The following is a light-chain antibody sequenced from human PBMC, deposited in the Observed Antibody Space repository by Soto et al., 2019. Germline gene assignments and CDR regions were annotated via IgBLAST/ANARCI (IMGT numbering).Light chain of an antibody. V-gene: IGKV3-20*01. J-gene: IGKJ2*01. Sequence: EIVLTQSPGTLSLSPGERATLSCGASQSVSNSYLAWYQHKPGQAPRLLIYGASSRATGIPDRFSGSGSGTAFTLTMSRLEPGDSAVYYCQQYGSSSYPFGQGTKLEIK. CDR3: QQYGSSSYP. CDR1: QSVSNSY. CDR2: GAS.